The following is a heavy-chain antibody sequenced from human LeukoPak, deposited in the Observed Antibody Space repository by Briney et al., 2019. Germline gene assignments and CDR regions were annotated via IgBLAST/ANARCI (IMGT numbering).Heavy chain of an antibody. CDR2: IYYSGST. D-gene: IGHD6-19*01. Sequence: PSETLSLTCTVSGGSISSSSYYWGWIRQPPGKGLEWIGSIYYSGSTYYNPSLKSRVTISVDTSKNQFSLKLSSVTAADTAVYHCAIQKQWLVTWGQGTLVTVSS. V-gene: IGHV4-39*01. CDR3: AIQKQWLVT. J-gene: IGHJ5*02. CDR1: GGSISSSSYY.